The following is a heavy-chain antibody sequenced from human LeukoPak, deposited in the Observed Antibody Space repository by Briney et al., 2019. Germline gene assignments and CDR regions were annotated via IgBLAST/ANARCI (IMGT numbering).Heavy chain of an antibody. D-gene: IGHD3-3*01. V-gene: IGHV4-59*06. CDR2: IYYSGST. CDR1: GGSISSYY. Sequence: SETLSLTCTVSGGSISSYYWSWIRQHPGKGLEWIGYIYYSGSTYYNPSLKSRVTISVDTSKNQFSLKLSSVTAADTAVYYCARGHYDFWSGYPYYYGMDVWGQGTTVTVSS. J-gene: IGHJ6*02. CDR3: ARGHYDFWSGYPYYYGMDV.